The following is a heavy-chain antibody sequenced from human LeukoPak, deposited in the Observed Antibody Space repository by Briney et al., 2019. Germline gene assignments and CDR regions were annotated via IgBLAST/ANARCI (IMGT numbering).Heavy chain of an antibody. Sequence: SETLSLTCAVSGGSISSGGYSWSWIRQPPGKGLEWIGYIYHSGSTYYNPSPKSRVTISVDRSKNQFSLKLSSVTAADTAVYYCARSRLGYCSSTSCYVGGWFDPWGQGTLVTVSS. CDR3: ARSRLGYCSSTSCYVGGWFDP. V-gene: IGHV4-30-2*01. J-gene: IGHJ5*02. D-gene: IGHD2-2*01. CDR1: GGSISSGGYS. CDR2: IYHSGST.